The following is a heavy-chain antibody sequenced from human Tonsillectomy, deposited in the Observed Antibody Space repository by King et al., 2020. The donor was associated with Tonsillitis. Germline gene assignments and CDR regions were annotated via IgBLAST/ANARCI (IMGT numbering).Heavy chain of an antibody. D-gene: IGHD1-26*01. CDR3: ATSGSGHPFYFDY. J-gene: IGHJ4*02. V-gene: IGHV3-7*01. Sequence: VQLVESGGGLVQPGGSLRLSCAASGFTFSSFWMTWVRQAPGRGLEWVANIKQDGSEKNYVDSVKGRFTVSRDNAKTSLFIQLNSLRAEDTAVYYCATSGSGHPFYFDYWGQGTLVTVSS. CDR2: IKQDGSEK. CDR1: GFTFSSFW.